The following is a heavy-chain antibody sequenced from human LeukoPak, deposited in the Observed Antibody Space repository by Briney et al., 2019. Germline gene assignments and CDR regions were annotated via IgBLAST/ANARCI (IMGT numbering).Heavy chain of an antibody. V-gene: IGHV4-39*07. CDR1: GGSISTSNYY. J-gene: IGHJ6*03. D-gene: IGHD3-22*01. Sequence: SETLSLTCTVSGGSISTSNYYWGWIRQPPGKGLEWIGEINHSGSTNYNPSLKSRVTISVDTSKNQFSLKLSSVTAADTAVYYCARRRYYYDSSGYYYYYYYMDVWGKGTTVTVSS. CDR3: ARRRYYYDSSGYYYYYYYMDV. CDR2: INHSGST.